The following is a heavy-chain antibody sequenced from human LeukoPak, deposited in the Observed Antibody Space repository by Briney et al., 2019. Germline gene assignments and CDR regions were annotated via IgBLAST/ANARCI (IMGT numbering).Heavy chain of an antibody. D-gene: IGHD4-17*01. Sequence: GGSLSLSCAASGFTFSSYSMNWVGQAPGKGLEWVSYISSSSSTIYYADSVKGRFTISRDNAKNSLYLQMNSLRAEDTAVYYCASRATVTSGWGQGTLVTVSS. CDR1: GFTFSSYS. CDR2: ISSSSSTI. V-gene: IGHV3-48*01. CDR3: ASRATVTSG. J-gene: IGHJ4*02.